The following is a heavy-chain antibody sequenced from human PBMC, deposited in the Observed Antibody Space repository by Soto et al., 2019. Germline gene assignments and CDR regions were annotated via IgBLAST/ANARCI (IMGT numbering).Heavy chain of an antibody. J-gene: IGHJ5*02. CDR1: GGSFSGYY. Sequence: SETLSLTCAADGGSFSGYYWSWIRQPPGKGLEWIGEINYSGDTDYNPSLKSRVTISRDTSKNQFSLKLTSVTAADTAVYYCARGVPNDQGGKGWFDPWGQGTLVTVSS. D-gene: IGHD2-15*01. CDR3: ARGVPNDQGGKGWFDP. CDR2: INYSGDT. V-gene: IGHV4-34*01.